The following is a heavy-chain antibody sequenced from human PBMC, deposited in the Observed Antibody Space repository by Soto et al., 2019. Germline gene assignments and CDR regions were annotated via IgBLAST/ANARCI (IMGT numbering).Heavy chain of an antibody. Sequence: GGSLRLSCAASGFTFSGSAMHWARQASGKGLEWVGRIRSKANSYATAYAASVKGRFTISRDDSKNTAYLQMNSLKTEDTAVYYCTREKSWNYELAFDYWGQGTLVTVSS. D-gene: IGHD1-7*01. CDR3: TREKSWNYELAFDY. V-gene: IGHV3-73*01. J-gene: IGHJ4*02. CDR1: GFTFSGSA. CDR2: IRSKANSYAT.